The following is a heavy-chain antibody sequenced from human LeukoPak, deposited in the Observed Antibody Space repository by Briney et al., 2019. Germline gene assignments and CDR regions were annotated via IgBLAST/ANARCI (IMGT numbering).Heavy chain of an antibody. J-gene: IGHJ3*02. CDR3: ARGQYDSSGYDAFDI. V-gene: IGHV3-11*05. Sequence: SGGSLRLSCAASGFAFSVYSMSWIRQAPGKGLEWVSYISSSSSYTNYADSVKGRFTISRDNAKNSLYLQMNSLRAEDTAVYYCARGQYDSSGYDAFDIWGQGTMVTVSS. CDR2: ISSSSSYT. D-gene: IGHD3-22*01. CDR1: GFAFSVYS.